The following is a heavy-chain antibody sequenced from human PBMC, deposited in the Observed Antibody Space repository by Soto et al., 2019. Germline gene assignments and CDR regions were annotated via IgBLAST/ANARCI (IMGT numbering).Heavy chain of an antibody. CDR2: IKSKTDGGTT. V-gene: IGHV3-15*01. J-gene: IGHJ6*03. CDR1: GFTFSNAW. CDR3: TTDSSIVATTLVNYYMAV. Sequence: EVQLVESGGGLVQPGGSLRLSCAASGFTFSNAWMSWVRQAPGKGLEWVGRIKSKTDGGTTDYAAPVKGRFTISRDDSKNTLYLQMNSLKTEDTAVYYCTTDSSIVATTLVNYYMAVWGKGTTVTVSS. D-gene: IGHD5-12*01.